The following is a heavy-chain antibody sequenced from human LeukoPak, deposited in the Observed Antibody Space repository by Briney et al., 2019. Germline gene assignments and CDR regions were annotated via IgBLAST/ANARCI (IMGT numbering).Heavy chain of an antibody. CDR1: GGSISSYY. D-gene: IGHD3-3*01. V-gene: IGHV4-4*07. CDR2: IYTSGST. CDR3: ARVHDFWSGYYTNFDY. Sequence: PSETLPLTCTVSGGSISSYYWGWIRQPAGKGLEWIGRIYTSGSTNYNPSLKSRVTMSVDTSKNQFSLKLSSVTAADTAVYYCARVHDFWSGYYTNFDYWGQGTLVTVSS. J-gene: IGHJ4*02.